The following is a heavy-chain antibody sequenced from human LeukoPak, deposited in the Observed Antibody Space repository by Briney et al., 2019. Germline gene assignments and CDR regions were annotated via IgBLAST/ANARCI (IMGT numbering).Heavy chain of an antibody. V-gene: IGHV1-46*01. Sequence: ASVKVSCKASGYPFTSYYMHWVRQAPGQGLEWMGIINPTGGHSSYAQKFQGRLTMTRDPSTSTVYMELSSLRSEDTAEYFCARGMSELYYYCMDVWGQGTAVTVSS. D-gene: IGHD3-16*01. CDR2: INPTGGHS. CDR3: ARGMSELYYYCMDV. J-gene: IGHJ6*02. CDR1: GYPFTSYY.